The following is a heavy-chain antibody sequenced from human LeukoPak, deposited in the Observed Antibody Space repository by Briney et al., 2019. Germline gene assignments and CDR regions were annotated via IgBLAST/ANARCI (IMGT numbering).Heavy chain of an antibody. CDR1: GFTFSSYS. D-gene: IGHD3-10*01. CDR3: ARKLPEIGFGEDY. Sequence: GGSLRLSCAASGFTFSSYSMNWVRQAPGKGLEWVSSISSSGSTIYYADSVKGRFTISRDNAKNSLYLQMNSLRAEDTAVYYCARKLPEIGFGEDYWGQGTLVTVSS. V-gene: IGHV3-48*04. J-gene: IGHJ4*02. CDR2: ISSSGSTI.